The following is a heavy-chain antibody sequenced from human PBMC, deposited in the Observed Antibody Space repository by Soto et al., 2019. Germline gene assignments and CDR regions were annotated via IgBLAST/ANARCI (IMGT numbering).Heavy chain of an antibody. J-gene: IGHJ3*02. CDR1: GFAFSSYA. D-gene: IGHD3-9*01. Sequence: PGGSRRLSCAASGFAFSSYAMHWVRQAPGKGLEWGAVISYDGSNKYYADSVKGRFTISRDNSKNTLYLQMNSLRAEDTAVYYCARAAPWGRGILTGYYSEYYDSSGSDAFDIWGQGTMVTVSS. CDR2: ISYDGSNK. V-gene: IGHV3-30-3*01. CDR3: ARAAPWGRGILTGYYSEYYDSSGSDAFDI.